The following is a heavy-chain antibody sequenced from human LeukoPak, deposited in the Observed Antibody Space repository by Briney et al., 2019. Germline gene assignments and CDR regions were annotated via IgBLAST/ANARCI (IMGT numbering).Heavy chain of an antibody. CDR1: GFNFIDYS. CDR2: MGISSSNK. D-gene: IGHD5-12*01. V-gene: IGHV3-48*01. CDR3: TRDHRYAFDN. Sequence: GGSLRLSCAASGFNFIDYSMDWVRQAAGKWLEWISYMGISSSNKNIADSVSGRFTTSRDTASNSLYLQMNSLRVEDTAVYYCTRDHRYAFDNWGHGTLVTVSS. J-gene: IGHJ4*01.